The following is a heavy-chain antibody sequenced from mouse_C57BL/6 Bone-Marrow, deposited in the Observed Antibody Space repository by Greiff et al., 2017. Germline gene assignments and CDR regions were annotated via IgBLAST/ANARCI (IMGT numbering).Heavy chain of an antibody. CDR3: AREGVITTVGGFAY. CDR1: GYTFTDYY. Sequence: EVQLQQSGPELVKPGASVKISCKASGYTFTDYYMNWVKQSHGKSLEWIGDINPNNGGTSYNQKFKGKATLTVDKSSSTGYMELRSLTSEDSAVYYGAREGVITTVGGFAYWGQGTLVTVSA. D-gene: IGHD1-1*01. V-gene: IGHV1-26*01. CDR2: INPNNGGT. J-gene: IGHJ3*01.